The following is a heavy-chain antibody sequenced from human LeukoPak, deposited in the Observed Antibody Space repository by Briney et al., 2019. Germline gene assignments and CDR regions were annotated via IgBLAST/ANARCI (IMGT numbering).Heavy chain of an antibody. V-gene: IGHV1-8*03. Sequence: ASVKVSCKAAGYSFNIFHINWVRQAPGQGPEWMGWMSPNTGKTGFAQKFQGRVTITQNSSISTVYMELNSLTSDDTAVYYCARRGLVAGIYDLVYGFDIWGQGTMVTVSS. D-gene: IGHD3/OR15-3a*01. CDR2: MSPNTGKT. CDR1: GYSFNIFH. J-gene: IGHJ3*02. CDR3: ARRGLVAGIYDLVYGFDI.